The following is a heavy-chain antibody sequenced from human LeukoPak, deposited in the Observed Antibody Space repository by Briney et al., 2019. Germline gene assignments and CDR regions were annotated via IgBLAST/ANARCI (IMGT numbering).Heavy chain of an antibody. J-gene: IGHJ6*03. Sequence: PSETLSLTCTVSGGSISSFYWSWIRQSAGKGLEWIGRINTSGSTDYNPSLKSRVTISVDMSKKQFSLKLSFVTAADTAVYYCARDQSNGSGSYGVYYYYYYMDVWGKGTTVTISS. V-gene: IGHV4-4*07. CDR3: ARDQSNGSGSYGVYYYYYYMDV. CDR2: INTSGST. D-gene: IGHD3-10*01. CDR1: GGSISSFY.